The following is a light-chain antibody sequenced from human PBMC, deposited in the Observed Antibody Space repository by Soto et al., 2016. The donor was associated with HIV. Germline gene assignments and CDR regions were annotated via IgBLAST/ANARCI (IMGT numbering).Light chain of an antibody. CDR2: KAS. CDR3: HQYNTXPHT. V-gene: IGKV1-5*03. J-gene: IGKJ2*01. CDR1: QSVSTW. Sequence: DIQMTQPPSTLSASVGDRVTITCRASQSVSTWLAWYQQRPGKAPKLLIYKASSLESGVPSRFSGSGSGTEFTLTINSLQPDDFATYYCHQYNTXPHTFGLGTKLEIK.